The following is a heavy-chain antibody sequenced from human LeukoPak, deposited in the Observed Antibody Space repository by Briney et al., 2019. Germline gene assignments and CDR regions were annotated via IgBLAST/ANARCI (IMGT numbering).Heavy chain of an antibody. V-gene: IGHV4-34*01. D-gene: IGHD3-10*01. CDR2: INHSGST. Sequence: PSETLSLTCAVYGGSFSGYYWSWIRQPPGKGLEWIGEINHSGSTNYNSSLKSRVTISVDTSKNQFSLKLSSVTAADTAVYYCARSPWYYYGSGSYYNAPKYFDYWGQGTLVTVSS. CDR1: GGSFSGYY. CDR3: ARSPWYYYGSGSYYNAPKYFDY. J-gene: IGHJ4*02.